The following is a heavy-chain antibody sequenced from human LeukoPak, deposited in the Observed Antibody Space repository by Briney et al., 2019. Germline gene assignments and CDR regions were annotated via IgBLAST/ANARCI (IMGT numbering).Heavy chain of an antibody. CDR2: ISGYNADT. D-gene: IGHD4-17*01. J-gene: IGHJ5*02. CDR3: AREVPTVTNNWFDP. V-gene: IGHV1-18*01. Sequence: ASVKVSCKASGYTFTTFGISWVRQAPGQGLEWMGWISGYNADTNYAQRFQGRVTMTTDTSTSTVYMELSSLRSEDTAVYYCAREVPTVTNNWFDPWGQGTLVTVSS. CDR1: GYTFTTFG.